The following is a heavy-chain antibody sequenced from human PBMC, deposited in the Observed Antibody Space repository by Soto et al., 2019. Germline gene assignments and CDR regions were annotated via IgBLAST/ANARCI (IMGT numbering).Heavy chain of an antibody. CDR3: ASRDPETRGHY. D-gene: IGHD5-12*01. Sequence: PSETLSLACAVSGGSFTGNNWWTWVSQPPGQGLEWIEEIYRTESNNYNPSLKSRVTISLDQSENQFTLKVTSLTAADTAVYYCASRDPETRGHYCGQGTLVTVSS. J-gene: IGHJ4*02. V-gene: IGHV4-4*02. CDR2: IYRTESN. CDR1: GGSFTGNNW.